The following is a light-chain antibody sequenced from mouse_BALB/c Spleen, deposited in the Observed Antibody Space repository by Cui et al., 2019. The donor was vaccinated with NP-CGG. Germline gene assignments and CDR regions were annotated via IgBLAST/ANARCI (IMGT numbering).Light chain of an antibody. Sequence: VVTHGTALTTSPGGTVTLTCRSSTGAVTTSNYANWVQEKPDHLFTGLIGGTNNRVPGVPARFSGSLIGDKAALTITGAQTEDDAMYFCALWYSTHWVFGGGTKLTVL. CDR2: GTN. V-gene: IGLV2*02. J-gene: IGLJ1*01. CDR3: ALWYSTHWV. CDR1: TGAVTTSNY.